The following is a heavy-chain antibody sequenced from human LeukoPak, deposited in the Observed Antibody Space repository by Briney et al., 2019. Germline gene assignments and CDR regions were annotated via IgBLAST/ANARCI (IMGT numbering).Heavy chain of an antibody. CDR2: INAGNGNR. D-gene: IGHD2-2*01. CDR3: AREIVVVPAAVLINYYYYYGMDV. V-gene: IGHV1-3*01. CDR1: GYTFTTYA. J-gene: IGHJ6*02. Sequence: ASVKVSCKASGYTFTTYAMHWVRQAPGQRLEWMGWINAGNGNRKYSQKFQGRVTMTRDTSTSTVYMELSSLRSEDTAVYYCAREIVVVPAAVLINYYYYYGMDVWGQGTTVTVSS.